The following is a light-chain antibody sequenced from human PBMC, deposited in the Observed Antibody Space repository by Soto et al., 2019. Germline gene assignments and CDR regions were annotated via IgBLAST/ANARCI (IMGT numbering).Light chain of an antibody. CDR1: QSIISSY. J-gene: IGKJ1*01. CDR3: QQGRDGRMGT. Sequence: PPGESATLSCRPSQSIISSYLAWYQQKPGQAHXLXXXGASNRATAIPDRFSGSGSGTDFTLTISRREPEDFAGYYCQQGRDGRMGTFGQGTKVDI. V-gene: IGKV3D-20*02. CDR2: GAS.